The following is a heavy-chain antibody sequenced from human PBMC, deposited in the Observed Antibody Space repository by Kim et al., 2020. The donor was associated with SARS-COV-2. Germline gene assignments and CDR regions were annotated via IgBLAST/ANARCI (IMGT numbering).Heavy chain of an antibody. CDR3: ARSGVGATKGIDY. Sequence: GGSLRLSCAASGFTFSSYGMHWVRQAPGKGLEWVAVIWYDGSNKYYADSVKGRFTISRDNSKNTLYLQMNSLRAEDTAVYYCARSGVGATKGIDYWGQGTLVTVSS. J-gene: IGHJ4*02. V-gene: IGHV3-33*01. D-gene: IGHD1-26*01. CDR2: IWYDGSNK. CDR1: GFTFSSYG.